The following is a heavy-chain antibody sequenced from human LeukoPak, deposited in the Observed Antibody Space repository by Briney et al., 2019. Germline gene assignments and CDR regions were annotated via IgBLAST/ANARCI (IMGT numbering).Heavy chain of an antibody. Sequence: ASVKLSCTASGYIFINYYIYWMRQAPGQGLEWMGLINTSDGRTAYDQNFQGRVTMTRVISTSTVYLELVSLRSEDTAVYYCAGGPYSRGRYGFDFWGQGTLVTVSS. CDR2: INTSDGRT. D-gene: IGHD6-19*01. V-gene: IGHV1-46*01. CDR3: AGGPYSRGRYGFDF. CDR1: GYIFINYY. J-gene: IGHJ4*02.